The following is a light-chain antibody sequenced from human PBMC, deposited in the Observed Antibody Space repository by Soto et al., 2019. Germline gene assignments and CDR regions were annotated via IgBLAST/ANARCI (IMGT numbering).Light chain of an antibody. CDR3: QQYDSSPWT. CDR1: QSVSSSF. Sequence: EIVLTQSPGTLSLSPGERATLSCRASQSVSSSFLAWYQQKPGQAPRLLIYGASTRATGIPDRFSGSGSGTDFALTNSRLEPEDVAVYYCQQYDSSPWTFGQGTKVEIK. CDR2: GAS. V-gene: IGKV3-20*01. J-gene: IGKJ1*01.